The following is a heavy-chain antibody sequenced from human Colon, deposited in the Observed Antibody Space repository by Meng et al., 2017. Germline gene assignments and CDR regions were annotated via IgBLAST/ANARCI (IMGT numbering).Heavy chain of an antibody. J-gene: IGHJ4*02. Sequence: QVRQQEVRPGLGRPAGALSLTSAGSGGSITNDNWCSWVRQPPGKGLEWIGEIFHAGNTNYTPSLKSRVTMSLDKSKNQFSLTLTSVTAADTAVYYCARDFHSTMTVFDSWGQGTLVTVSS. CDR1: GGSITNDNW. V-gene: IGHV4-4*02. D-gene: IGHD3-22*01. CDR3: ARDFHSTMTVFDS. CDR2: IFHAGNT.